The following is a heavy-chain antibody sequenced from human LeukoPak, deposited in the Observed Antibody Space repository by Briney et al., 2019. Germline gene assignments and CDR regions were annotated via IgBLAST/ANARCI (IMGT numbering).Heavy chain of an antibody. J-gene: IGHJ6*03. CDR2: ISAYNGNT. CDR1: GYTFTSYG. CDR3: ARGLVPADYYYYYMDV. D-gene: IGHD2-2*01. Sequence: GXSVKVSCKASGYTFTSYGISWVRQAPGQGLEWMGWISAYNGNTNYAQKLQGRVTMTTDTSTSTAYMELRSLRSDDTAVYYCARGLVPADYYYYYMDVWGKGTTVTVSS. V-gene: IGHV1-18*01.